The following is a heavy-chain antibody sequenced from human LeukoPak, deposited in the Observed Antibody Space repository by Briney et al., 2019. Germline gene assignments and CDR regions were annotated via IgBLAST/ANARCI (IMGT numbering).Heavy chain of an antibody. CDR3: ARDLTGADDY. J-gene: IGHJ4*02. D-gene: IGHD1-26*01. V-gene: IGHV4-59*12. CDR2: IYYSGST. Sequence: SETLSLTCTVSGGSITSSYWSWIRQPPGKGLEWIGYIYYSGSTNYNPSLKSRVTMSVDTSKNQFSLKLSSVTAADTAVYYCARDLTGADDYWGQGTLVTVSS. CDR1: GGSITSSY.